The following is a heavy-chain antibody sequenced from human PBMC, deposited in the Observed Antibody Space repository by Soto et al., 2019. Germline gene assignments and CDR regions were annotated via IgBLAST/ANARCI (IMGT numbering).Heavy chain of an antibody. CDR2: FDPEDGET. CDR1: GYTLTELS. J-gene: IGHJ5*02. V-gene: IGHV1-24*01. D-gene: IGHD3-22*01. CDR3: ASRKWYYDSSGYRSGWFDP. Sequence: ASVKVSCKVSGYTLTELSMHWVRQAPGKGLEWMGGFDPEDGETIYAQKFQGRVTMTEDTSTDTAYMELSSLRSDDTAVYYCASRKWYYDSSGYRSGWFDPWGQGTLVTVSS.